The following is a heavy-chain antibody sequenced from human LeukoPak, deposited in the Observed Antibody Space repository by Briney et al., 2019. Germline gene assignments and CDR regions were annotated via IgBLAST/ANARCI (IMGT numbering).Heavy chain of an antibody. CDR3: ARGRITIFGVVRRGAFDI. V-gene: IGHV4-38-2*02. CDR1: GYSISSGYY. J-gene: IGHJ3*02. Sequence: PSETLSLTCTVSGYSISSGYYWGRIRRPPGKGLEWIGSIYHSGSTYYNPSLKSRVTISVDTSKNQFSLKLSSVTAADTAVYYCARGRITIFGVVRRGAFDIWGQGTMVTVSS. CDR2: IYHSGST. D-gene: IGHD3-3*01.